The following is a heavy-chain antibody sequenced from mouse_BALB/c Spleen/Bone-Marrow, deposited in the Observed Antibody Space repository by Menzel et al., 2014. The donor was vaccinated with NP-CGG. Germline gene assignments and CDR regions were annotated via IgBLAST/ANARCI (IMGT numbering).Heavy chain of an antibody. CDR2: INPDSSTI. CDR3: GRVGYYGGFAY. J-gene: IGHJ3*01. D-gene: IGHD2-3*01. Sequence: EAKLMESGGGLVQPGRSLKLSCAASGFDFSGFWMGWVRQAPGKGLEWIGEINPDSSTIDYTPSLKDRFIISRDNAKNTLFRQMSKVRSEDTALYYCGRVGYYGGFAYGGQGTLVTVSA. V-gene: IGHV4-1*02. CDR1: GFDFSGFW.